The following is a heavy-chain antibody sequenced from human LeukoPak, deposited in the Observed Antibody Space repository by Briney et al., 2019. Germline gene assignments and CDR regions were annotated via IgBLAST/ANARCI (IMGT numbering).Heavy chain of an antibody. CDR3: ARERWGWGNAFDI. D-gene: IGHD3-16*01. CDR1: GGSISSSSYY. J-gene: IGHJ3*02. Sequence: SETLSLTCTVSGGSISSSSYYWGWIRQPPGKGLEWIGSIYYSGSTYYNPSLKSRVTISVDTSKNQFSLKLSSVTAADTAVYYCARERWGWGNAFDIWGQGTMVTVSS. V-gene: IGHV4-39*07. CDR2: IYYSGST.